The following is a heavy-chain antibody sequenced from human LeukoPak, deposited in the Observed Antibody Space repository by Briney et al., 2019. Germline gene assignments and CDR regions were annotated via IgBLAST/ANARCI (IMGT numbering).Heavy chain of an antibody. J-gene: IGHJ1*01. D-gene: IGHD3-3*01. CDR2: IYYSGST. V-gene: IGHV4-59*01. CDR3: AAATIFGGRSFQH. CDR1: GGSISSYY. Sequence: SETLSLTCTVSGGSISSYYWSWIRQPPGKGLEWIGYIYYSGSTNYNPSLKSRVTISVDTSKNQFSLKLSSVTAADTAVYYCAAATIFGGRSFQHWGQGTLVTVSS.